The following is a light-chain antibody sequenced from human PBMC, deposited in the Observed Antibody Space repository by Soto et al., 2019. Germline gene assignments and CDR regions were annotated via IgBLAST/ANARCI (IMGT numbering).Light chain of an antibody. CDR1: QGIGNA. V-gene: IGKV1-17*02. J-gene: IGKJ5*01. CDR3: QQSLTMPIT. CDR2: GAS. Sequence: DIQMTQSPSTLSASVGDRVTISCRASQGIGNALGWYQQTPGKPPKLLIYGASNLQSGVPPRFSGSGSRTEFTLTIADLQPDDFGTYYCQQSLTMPITFGHGTRLEIK.